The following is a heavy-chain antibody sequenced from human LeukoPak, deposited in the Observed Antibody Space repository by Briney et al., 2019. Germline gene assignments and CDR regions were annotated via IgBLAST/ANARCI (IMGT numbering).Heavy chain of an antibody. CDR3: ARGVTMVRGVLDY. CDR1: GFTFSSYD. V-gene: IGHV3-13*01. D-gene: IGHD3-10*01. CDR2: IGTAGDT. J-gene: IGHJ4*02. Sequence: GGSLRLSCAASGFTFSSYDMHWVRQATGRGLEWVSAIGTAGDTYYPGSVKGRFTISRENAKNSLYLQMNSLRAGDTAVYYCARGVTMVRGVLDYWGQGTLVTVSS.